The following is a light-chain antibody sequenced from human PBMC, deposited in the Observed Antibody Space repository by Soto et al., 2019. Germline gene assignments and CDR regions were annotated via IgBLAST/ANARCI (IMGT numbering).Light chain of an antibody. CDR3: QQSSKWPRT. Sequence: EIVMTQSPATLSVSPGERATLPCRASQSISSNLAWYQQRPGQPPRLLIYGASTRATGIPARFSGSGSGTEFTLTISSLQSEDFAVYYCQQSSKWPRTFGQGTKVDIK. V-gene: IGKV3-15*01. CDR2: GAS. J-gene: IGKJ1*01. CDR1: QSISSN.